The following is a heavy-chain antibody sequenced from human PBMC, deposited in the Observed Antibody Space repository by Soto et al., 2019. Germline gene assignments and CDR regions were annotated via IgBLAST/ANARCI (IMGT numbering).Heavy chain of an antibody. CDR3: ARVVYCISTSCYARGNNWLAP. Sequence: PSETLSLTCAVSGGSISSSNWWSWVRQPPGKGLEWIGEIYHSGSTNYNPSLKSRVTISVDKSKNQCSLKLSSVTAADTAVYYCARVVYCISTSCYARGNNWLAPWGQGTLVPGSS. V-gene: IGHV4-4*02. CDR2: IYHSGST. J-gene: IGHJ5*02. CDR1: GGSISSSNW. D-gene: IGHD2-2*01.